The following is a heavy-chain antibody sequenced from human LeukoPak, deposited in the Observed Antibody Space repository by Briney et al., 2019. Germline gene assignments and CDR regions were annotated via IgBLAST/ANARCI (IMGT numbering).Heavy chain of an antibody. Sequence: ASVKVSCKASGGTFSSYAISWVRQAPGQGLEWMGRIIPILGIANYAQKFQGRVTITADKSTSTAYMELGSLRSEDTAVYYCAREDGDDYNFLWFDPWGQGTLVTVSS. CDR1: GGTFSSYA. V-gene: IGHV1-69*04. CDR2: IIPILGIA. CDR3: AREDGDDYNFLWFDP. D-gene: IGHD5-24*01. J-gene: IGHJ5*02.